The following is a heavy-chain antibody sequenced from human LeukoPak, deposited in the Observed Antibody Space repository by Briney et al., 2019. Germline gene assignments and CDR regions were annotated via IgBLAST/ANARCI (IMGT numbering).Heavy chain of an antibody. CDR3: AKDWKFYYVSGSFFPDN. D-gene: IGHD3-10*01. CDR2: ISHDGSKK. J-gene: IGHJ4*02. CDR1: GFAFSSYA. V-gene: IGHV3-30-3*01. Sequence: QPGRSLRLSCAASGFAFSSYAVHWVRQAPGKGLECVAVISHDGSKKYYADFVKGRFTISRDNSKNTLYLHMSSLIPEDTAVYFCAKDWKFYYVSGSFFPDNWGQGTLVTVSS.